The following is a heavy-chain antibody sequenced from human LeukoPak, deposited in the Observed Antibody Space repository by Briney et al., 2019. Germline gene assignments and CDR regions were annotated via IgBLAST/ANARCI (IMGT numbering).Heavy chain of an antibody. Sequence: PSQTLSLTCTVSGGSISSGSYYWSWIRQPAGKGLEWIGRIYTSGSTNYNPSLKSRVTISVDTSKNQFSLKLSSVTAADTAVHYCARGLAAADYYYYMDVWGKETTVTVSS. D-gene: IGHD6-13*01. CDR1: GGSISSGSYY. J-gene: IGHJ6*03. V-gene: IGHV4-61*02. CDR3: ARGLAAADYYYYMDV. CDR2: IYTSGST.